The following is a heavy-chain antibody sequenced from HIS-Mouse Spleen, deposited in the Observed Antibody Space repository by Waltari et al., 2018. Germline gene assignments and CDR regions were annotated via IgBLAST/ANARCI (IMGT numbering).Heavy chain of an antibody. CDR2: VNPNSGNT. J-gene: IGHJ4*02. CDR1: GYTFTSYD. V-gene: IGHV1-8*01. D-gene: IGHD4-4*01. CDR3: ARGHDYSNYFDY. Sequence: QVQLVQSGAEVKKPGASVKVSCNASGYTFTSYDINWVRQATGQGREWMGWVNPNSGNTGYAKKFQGRVTMTRNNSISTAYMELSSLRSEDTAVYYCARGHDYSNYFDYWGQGTLVTVSS.